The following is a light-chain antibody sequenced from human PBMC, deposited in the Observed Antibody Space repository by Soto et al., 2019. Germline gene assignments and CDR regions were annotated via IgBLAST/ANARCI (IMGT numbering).Light chain of an antibody. V-gene: IGKV1-5*03. CDR3: QQSNNYPWT. Sequence: DIQMTQSPSTLSASVGDRVTITCRASQYIHNYLAWYQQKPGEAPKLLIYEAANLESGVPSRFSGSGTGTEFTLTISSLQPDDFPTYYCQQSNNYPWTFGQGTRVEI. CDR2: EAA. CDR1: QYIHNY. J-gene: IGKJ1*01.